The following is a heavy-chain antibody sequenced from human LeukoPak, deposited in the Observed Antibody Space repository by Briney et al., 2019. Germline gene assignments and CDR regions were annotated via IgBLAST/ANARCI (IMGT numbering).Heavy chain of an antibody. J-gene: IGHJ4*02. V-gene: IGHV3-7*03. CDR2: IKRDGSEK. CDR1: GCTLSRYW. CDR3: ARDWWGGGRGDY. Sequence: GGSLRLSCAASGCTLSRYWMTWVRQAPGKGLEWVANIKRDGSEKYYVDSVKGRFTISRDNAKNSLYLQMNSLRAEDTAVYYCARDWWGGGRGDYWGQGTLVTVSS. D-gene: IGHD2-15*01.